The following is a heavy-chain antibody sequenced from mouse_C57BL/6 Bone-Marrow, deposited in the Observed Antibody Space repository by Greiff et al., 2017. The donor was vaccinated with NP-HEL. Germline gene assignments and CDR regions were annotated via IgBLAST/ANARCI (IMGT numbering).Heavy chain of an antibody. V-gene: IGHV5-17*01. D-gene: IGHD1-1*01. CDR3: ARGTTVVALYWYFDV. J-gene: IGHJ1*03. CDR2: ISSGSSTI. CDR1: GFTFSDYG. Sequence: EVQRVESGGGLVKPGGSLKLSCAASGFTFSDYGMHWVRQAPEKGLEWVAYISSGSSTIYYADTVKGRFTISRDNAKNTLFLQMTSLRSEDTAMYYCARGTTVVALYWYFDVWGTGTTVTVSS.